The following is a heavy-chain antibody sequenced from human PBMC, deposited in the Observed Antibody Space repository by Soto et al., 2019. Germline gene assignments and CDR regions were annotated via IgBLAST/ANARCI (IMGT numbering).Heavy chain of an antibody. Sequence: PGGSLRLSCAASGFTFSSYGMHWVRQAPGKGLEWVAVISYDGSNKYYADSVKGRFTISRDNSKNTLYLQMNSLRAEDTAVYYCAKLASGYSYGSSFDYWGQGTLVTVSS. J-gene: IGHJ4*02. D-gene: IGHD5-18*01. V-gene: IGHV3-30*18. CDR2: ISYDGSNK. CDR3: AKLASGYSYGSSFDY. CDR1: GFTFSSYG.